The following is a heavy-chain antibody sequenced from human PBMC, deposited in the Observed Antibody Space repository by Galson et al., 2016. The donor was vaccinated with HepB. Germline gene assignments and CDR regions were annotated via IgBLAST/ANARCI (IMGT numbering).Heavy chain of an antibody. D-gene: IGHD2-2*01. J-gene: IGHJ3*02. CDR2: SFGSGTT. Sequence: SETLSLTCTVSGGSVSSGRYYWSWVRQSPGKGLEWIGYSFGSGTTNYTPYLKRRVTISGDTSEDQFSLELKSVTAADTGRYYCARGDRQLPIGVSDIFDIWGRGTLVTRSS. CDR3: ARGDRQLPIGVSDIFDI. V-gene: IGHV4-61*01. CDR1: GGSVSSGRYY.